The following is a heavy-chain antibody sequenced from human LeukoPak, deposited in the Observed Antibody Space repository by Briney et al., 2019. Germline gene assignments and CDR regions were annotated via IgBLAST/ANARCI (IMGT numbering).Heavy chain of an antibody. CDR2: ISGSGGST. D-gene: IGHD3-9*01. V-gene: IGHV3-23*01. Sequence: PGGSLRLSCAASGFTFSSYAMSWVRQAPGKGLEWVSAISGSGGSTYCADSVKGRFTISRDNSKNTLYLQMNSLRAEDTAVYYCAKVLTGYRDAFDIWGQGTMVTVSS. CDR3: AKVLTGYRDAFDI. J-gene: IGHJ3*02. CDR1: GFTFSSYA.